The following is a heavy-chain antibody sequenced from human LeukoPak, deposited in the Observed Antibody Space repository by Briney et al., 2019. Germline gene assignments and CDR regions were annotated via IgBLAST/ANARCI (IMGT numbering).Heavy chain of an antibody. CDR1: GGSFSGYY. V-gene: IGHV4-34*01. CDR2: TNHNGNT. D-gene: IGHD5-12*01. Sequence: SETLSLTCAIYGGSFSGYYWSWIRQPPGKGLEWIGETNHNGNTNYNPSLKSRVTISGDTSNNQFSLKLSSVTAADTAVYYCARGDLATITWGLDYWGQRTLVTVSS. CDR3: ARGDLATITWGLDY. J-gene: IGHJ4*02.